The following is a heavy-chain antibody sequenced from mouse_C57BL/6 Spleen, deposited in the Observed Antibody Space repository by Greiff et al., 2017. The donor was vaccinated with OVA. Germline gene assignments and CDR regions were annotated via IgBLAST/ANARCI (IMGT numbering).Heavy chain of an antibody. CDR1: GFTFSSYG. D-gene: IGHD2-2*01. Sequence: EVKLVESGGDLVKPGGSLKLSCAASGFTFSSYGMSWVRQTPDKRLEWVATISSGGSCTYYPDSVKGRFTISRDNAKNTLYLQMSSLKSEDTAMYYCARETMVTTKAMDYWGQGTSVTVSS. V-gene: IGHV5-6*01. CDR2: ISSGGSCT. CDR3: ARETMVTTKAMDY. J-gene: IGHJ4*01.